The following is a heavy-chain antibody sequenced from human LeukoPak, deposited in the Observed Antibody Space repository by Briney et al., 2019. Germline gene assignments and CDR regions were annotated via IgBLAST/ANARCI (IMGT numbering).Heavy chain of an antibody. V-gene: IGHV1-18*01. Sequence: ASVKVSSKPSGYTFTSYGISWVPQTPGQGLEWMGWISAYNGNTKYAQKLQGRVTMTTDTSTSTAYMELRSLRSDDTAVYYCASSKYCSGGSCYGDYYYGMDVWGQGTTVTVSS. CDR3: ASSKYCSGGSCYGDYYYGMDV. CDR1: GYTFTSYG. CDR2: ISAYNGNT. D-gene: IGHD2-15*01. J-gene: IGHJ6*02.